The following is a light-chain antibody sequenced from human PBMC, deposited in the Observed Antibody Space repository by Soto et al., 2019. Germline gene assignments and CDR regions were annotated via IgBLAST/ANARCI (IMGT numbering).Light chain of an antibody. Sequence: QAVVTQPPSASGTPGQRVTISCSGSRSNIETNIVAWYQQVPGTAPKLLIYADSQRPSGVPDRFSGSKSGTSASLAIRGLQAEDEAYYYCCSYAGSSYYVFGSGTKLTVL. CDR3: CSYAGSSYYV. CDR2: ADS. J-gene: IGLJ1*01. CDR1: RSNIETNI. V-gene: IGLV1-44*01.